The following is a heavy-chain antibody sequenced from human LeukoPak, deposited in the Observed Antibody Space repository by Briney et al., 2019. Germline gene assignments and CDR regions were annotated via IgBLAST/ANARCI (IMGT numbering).Heavy chain of an antibody. Sequence: PGGSLRLSCAASGFTFSSNGMHWVRQAPGKGLEWVAVISFDGSNKYYADSVKGRFTISRDNSKNTLYLHMTSLRPDDTAVYYCAKTTGGWSDPWGQGILVTVSS. J-gene: IGHJ5*02. V-gene: IGHV3-30*18. D-gene: IGHD4-17*01. CDR3: AKTTGGWSDP. CDR2: ISFDGSNK. CDR1: GFTFSSNG.